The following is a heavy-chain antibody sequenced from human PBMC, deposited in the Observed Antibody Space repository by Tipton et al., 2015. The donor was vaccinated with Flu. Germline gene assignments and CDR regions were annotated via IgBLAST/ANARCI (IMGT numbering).Heavy chain of an antibody. D-gene: IGHD6-13*01. Sequence: GSLRLSCTVSGGSISSYYWSWIRQPPGKGLEWIGYIYYSGSTNYNPSLKSRVTMSVDTSKNQFSLKLSSVTAADTAVYYCARAPQLALIDYWGQGTLVTVSS. CDR1: GGSISSYY. CDR3: ARAPQLALIDY. CDR2: IYYSGST. J-gene: IGHJ4*02. V-gene: IGHV4-59*12.